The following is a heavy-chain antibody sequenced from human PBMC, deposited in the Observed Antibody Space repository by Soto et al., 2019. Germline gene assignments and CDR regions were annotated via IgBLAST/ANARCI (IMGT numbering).Heavy chain of an antibody. CDR1: GFTFSSYA. CDR3: AKDHGYAGGWHTPYYFDS. V-gene: IGHV3-23*01. J-gene: IGHJ4*02. Sequence: GGSLRLSCAASGFTFSSYAMSWVRQAPGKGLEWVSSISAGGDSTYYADSVKGRFTISRDNSKSTLYLQMNSLRAADTTVYYCAKDHGYAGGWHTPYYFDSWGQGTLVTVSS. CDR2: ISAGGDST. D-gene: IGHD2-2*01.